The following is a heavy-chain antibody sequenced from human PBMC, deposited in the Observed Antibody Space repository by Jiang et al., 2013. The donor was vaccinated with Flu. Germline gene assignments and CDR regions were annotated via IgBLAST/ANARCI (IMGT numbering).Heavy chain of an antibody. V-gene: IGHV2-5*02. CDR2: IYWDDDK. Sequence: KPTQTLTLTCSFSGFSLSTSGVGVGWIRQPPGKALEWLALIYWDDDKRYSPSLKSRLTITKDTSKNQVVLTMTNMDPVDTATYYCALPSRDTRPDAFDIWGQGTMVTVSS. D-gene: IGHD2-21*02. CDR3: ALPSRDTRPDAFDI. J-gene: IGHJ3*02. CDR1: GFSLSTSGVG.